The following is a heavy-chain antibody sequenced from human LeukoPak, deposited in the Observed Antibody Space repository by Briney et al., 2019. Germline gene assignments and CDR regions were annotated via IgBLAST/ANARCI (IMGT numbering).Heavy chain of an antibody. CDR3: ARSWAREEGFDC. V-gene: IGHV3-53*01. CDR1: GFTVSSKY. J-gene: IGHJ4*02. CDR2: IYSAGST. Sequence: PGGSLRLSCAASGFTVSSKYMSWVRQAPGKGLEWVSVIYSAGSTYYADSVKGRFTISRDNSKNTLYLQMNTLRAEDTAVYYCARSWAREEGFDCWGQGTQVTVSS.